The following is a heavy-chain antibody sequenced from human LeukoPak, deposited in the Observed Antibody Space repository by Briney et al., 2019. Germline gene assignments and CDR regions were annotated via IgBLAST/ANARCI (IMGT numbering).Heavy chain of an antibody. CDR1: GFTFSSYW. Sequence: PGGSLRLSCAASGFTFSSYWMSWVRQAPGKGLEWVANIKQDGSEKYYVDSVKGRFTISRDNSKNTLYLQMNSLRAEDTAVYYCARERTISQLLFEWGQGTLVTVSS. D-gene: IGHD2-2*01. J-gene: IGHJ4*02. CDR3: ARERTISQLLFE. CDR2: IKQDGSEK. V-gene: IGHV3-7*01.